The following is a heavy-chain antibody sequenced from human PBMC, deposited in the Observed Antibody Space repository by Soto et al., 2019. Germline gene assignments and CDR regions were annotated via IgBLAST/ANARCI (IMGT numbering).Heavy chain of an antibody. J-gene: IGHJ5*02. D-gene: IGHD1-26*01. CDR1: GYSFTSYG. V-gene: IGHV1-18*01. CDR3: ARTIVGATGNWFAP. Sequence: QVQLVQSGAEVKKPGASVRVSCKASGYSFTSYGISWVRQAPGQGLEWMGWISPYNGNTNYAQKLQGRVTMTTDTXXSTAYMELRSLRSDDTAVYYCARTIVGATGNWFAPWGQGTLVTVSS. CDR2: ISPYNGNT.